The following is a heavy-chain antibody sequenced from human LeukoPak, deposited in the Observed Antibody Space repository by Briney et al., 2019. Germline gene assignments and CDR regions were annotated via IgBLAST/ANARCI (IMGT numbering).Heavy chain of an antibody. CDR3: ARVVSKKSYFDY. J-gene: IGHJ4*02. CDR1: GYTFTSYY. D-gene: IGHD1-14*01. Sequence: ASVKVSCKASGYTFTSYYMHWVRQAPGQGLEWMGIINPSGGSTSYAQKFQGRVTMTRDMSTSTVYMELSSPRSEDTAVYYCARVVSKKSYFDYWGQGTLVTVSS. V-gene: IGHV1-46*01. CDR2: INPSGGST.